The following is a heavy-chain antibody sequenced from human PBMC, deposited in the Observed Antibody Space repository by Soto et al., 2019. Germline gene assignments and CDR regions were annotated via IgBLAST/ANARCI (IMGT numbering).Heavy chain of an antibody. CDR2: IYPGDSDT. CDR1: GYSFTSYW. J-gene: IGHJ4*02. CDR3: ATNRGGSCGGDCYSVHFDY. Sequence: GESLKISCKGSGYSFTSYWIGWVRQMPGKGLEWMGIIYPGDSDTRYSPSFQGQVTISADKSISTAYLQWSSLKASDTAMYYCATNRGGSCGGDCYSVHFDYWGQGTLVTVSS. D-gene: IGHD2-21*01. V-gene: IGHV5-51*01.